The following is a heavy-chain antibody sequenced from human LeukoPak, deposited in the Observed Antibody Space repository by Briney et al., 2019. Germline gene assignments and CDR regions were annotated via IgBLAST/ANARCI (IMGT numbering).Heavy chain of an antibody. CDR3: TKSRFGELSPYYYYYYYMDV. J-gene: IGHJ6*03. CDR2: MNPNSGNT. Sequence: ASVKVSCKASGYTFTSYDINWVRQATGQGLEWMGRMNPNSGNTGYAQKFQGRVTMTRNTSISTAYMELSSLRSEDTAVYYCTKSRFGELSPYYYYYYYMDVWGKGTTVTVSS. V-gene: IGHV1-8*01. CDR1: GYTFTSYD. D-gene: IGHD3-10*01.